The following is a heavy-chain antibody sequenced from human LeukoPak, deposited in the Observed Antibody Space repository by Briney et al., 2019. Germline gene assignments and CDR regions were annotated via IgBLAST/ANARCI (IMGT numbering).Heavy chain of an antibody. Sequence: ASVKVSCKASGYTFPNYGISWVRQAPGQGLEWMGWISAYNGNTNQAQKLQGRVTMTTDTSTNTAYMDLRSLRSDDTAVYYCSRDLRRHHYEHTGSLDYWGQGTLVTVSS. CDR1: GYTFPNYG. CDR3: SRDLRRHHYEHTGSLDY. D-gene: IGHD3-22*01. CDR2: ISAYNGNT. J-gene: IGHJ4*02. V-gene: IGHV1-18*01.